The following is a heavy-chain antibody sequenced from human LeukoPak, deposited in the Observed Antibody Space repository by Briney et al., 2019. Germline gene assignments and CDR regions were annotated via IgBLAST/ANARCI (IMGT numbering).Heavy chain of an antibody. CDR3: AKEYTGTFSPFPSYFDN. CDR1: GFTFSSYA. CDR2: ISGSGGST. D-gene: IGHD1-26*01. Sequence: PGGSLRLSCAASGFTFSSYAMSWVRQAPGKGLEWVTAISGSGGSTYYAGSVKGRFTISRDNSKNTLYLQMNSLRAEDTAIYYCAKEYTGTFSPFPSYFDNWGQGTLVTVSS. V-gene: IGHV3-23*01. J-gene: IGHJ4*02.